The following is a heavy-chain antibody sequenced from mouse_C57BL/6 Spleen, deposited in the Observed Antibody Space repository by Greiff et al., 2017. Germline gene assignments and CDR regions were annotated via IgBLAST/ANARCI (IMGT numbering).Heavy chain of an antibody. V-gene: IGHV1-42*01. D-gene: IGHD1-3*01. CDR1: GYSFTGYY. Sequence: VQLQQSGPELVKPGASVKISCKASGYSFTGYYMNWVKPSPEQSLEWIGEINPSTGGTTSNQKFKATATLTVDKSSSTAYMQLKSLTSEDSAVYYCARSGNYAMDYWGQGTSVTVSS. CDR3: ARSGNYAMDY. CDR2: INPSTGGT. J-gene: IGHJ4*01.